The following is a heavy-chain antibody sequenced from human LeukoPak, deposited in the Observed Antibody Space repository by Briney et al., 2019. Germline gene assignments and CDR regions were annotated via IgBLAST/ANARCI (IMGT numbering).Heavy chain of an antibody. CDR3: AKSAGFCSDGSCYPAKYYFDY. J-gene: IGHJ4*02. CDR2: ISGSGGST. Sequence: GKSLRLSCAASGFTFSGYPIHWVRQAPGKGLERASAISGSGGSTNYADSVKGRFTISRDNSKNTLYLQMNSLRAEDTAVYYCAKSAGFCSDGSCYPAKYYFDYWGQGTLVTVSS. D-gene: IGHD2-15*01. CDR1: GFTFSGYP. V-gene: IGHV3-23*01.